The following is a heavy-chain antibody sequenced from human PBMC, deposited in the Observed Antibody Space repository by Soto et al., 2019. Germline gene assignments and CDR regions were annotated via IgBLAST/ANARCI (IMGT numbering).Heavy chain of an antibody. CDR1: GYTFTSYG. V-gene: IGHV1-18*01. J-gene: IGHJ4*02. D-gene: IGHD1-26*01. Sequence: QVQLVQSGAEVKKPGASVKVSCKASGYTFTSYGISWVRQAPGQGLEWMGWISAYNGNTNYAQKLQGRGTMTTETTASTAYRELRSLRADDTAVYYCASGVGWEPLDYWGQGTLVTVSS. CDR2: ISAYNGNT. CDR3: ASGVGWEPLDY.